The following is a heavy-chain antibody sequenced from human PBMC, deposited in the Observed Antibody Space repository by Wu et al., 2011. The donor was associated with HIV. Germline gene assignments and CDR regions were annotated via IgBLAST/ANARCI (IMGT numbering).Heavy chain of an antibody. J-gene: IGHJ4*02. V-gene: IGHV1-69-2*01. CDR1: EYSFTDYY. Sequence: EVQLVQSGAEVKKPGATVKISCKISEYSFTDYYIHWVQQAPGKGLEWMGLVDPQDGETIYAEKFQGRVAITADTSTDTAYMELSSLRSEDTTVYFCARSDILTGYSVPRKNLDYWGQGTLVTVSS. CDR2: VDPQDGET. CDR3: ARSDILTGYSVPRKNLDY. D-gene: IGHD3-9*01.